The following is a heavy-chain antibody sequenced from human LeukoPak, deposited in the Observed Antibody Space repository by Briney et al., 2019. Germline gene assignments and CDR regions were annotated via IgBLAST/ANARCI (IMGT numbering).Heavy chain of an antibody. J-gene: IGHJ4*02. CDR1: GGSFSGYY. CDR2: INHSGST. V-gene: IGHV4-34*01. Sequence: SETLSLTCAVYGGSFSGYYWSWIRQPPGKGLEWIGEINHSGSTNYNPSLKSRVTISVDTSKNQFSLKLSSVAAAGTAVYYCARYYDSSGCFDYWGQGTLVTVSS. CDR3: ARYYDSSGCFDY. D-gene: IGHD3-22*01.